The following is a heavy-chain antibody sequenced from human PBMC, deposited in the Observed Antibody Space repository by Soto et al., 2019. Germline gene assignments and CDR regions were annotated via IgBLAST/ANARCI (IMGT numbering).Heavy chain of an antibody. CDR2: ISHSGST. Sequence: SETLSLSCAVYGGSFCGYYWSWIRQPPGKGLEWIGEISHSGSTNYNPSLKSRLTISVDTSKNQFSLKLSSVTAADTAVYYCARILGYCSSTSCYTYLDYYYYGMDFWGQGTTVTVSS. CDR1: GGSFCGYY. CDR3: ARILGYCSSTSCYTYLDYYYYGMDF. V-gene: IGHV4-34*01. D-gene: IGHD2-2*02. J-gene: IGHJ6*02.